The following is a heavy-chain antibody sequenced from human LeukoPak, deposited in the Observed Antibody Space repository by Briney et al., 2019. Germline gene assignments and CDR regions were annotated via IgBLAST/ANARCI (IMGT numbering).Heavy chain of an antibody. CDR1: GFTFSSYS. CDR3: ARLYGTFDY. J-gene: IGHJ4*02. V-gene: IGHV3-21*01. Sequence: GGSLRLSCATSGFTFSSYSMNWVRQAPGKGLERVSSISSSSSNIYYADSLKGRFTISRDNAKNSLYLQMNSLRAEDTAVYYCARLYGTFDYWGQGTVVTVSS. CDR2: ISSSSSNI. D-gene: IGHD2/OR15-2a*01.